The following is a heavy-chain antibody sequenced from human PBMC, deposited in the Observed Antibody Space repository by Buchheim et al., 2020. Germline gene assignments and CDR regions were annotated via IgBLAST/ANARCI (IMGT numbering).Heavy chain of an antibody. CDR3: ARARVMVRDRTRIDY. D-gene: IGHD3-10*01. CDR1: GGSFSGYY. J-gene: IGHJ4*02. V-gene: IGHV4-34*01. Sequence: QVQLQQWGAGLLKPSETLSLTCAVYGGSFSGYYWSWIRQPPGKGLEWIGEINHSGSTNYNPSLKSRVTISVDTSKNQFSLKLSSVTAADTAVYYCARARVMVRDRTRIDYWGQGTL. CDR2: INHSGST.